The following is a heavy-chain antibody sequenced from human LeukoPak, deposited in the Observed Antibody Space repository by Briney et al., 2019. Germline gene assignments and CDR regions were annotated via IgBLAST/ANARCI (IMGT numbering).Heavy chain of an antibody. D-gene: IGHD3-10*01. V-gene: IGHV1-69*13. CDR2: IIPIFGTA. J-gene: IGHJ4*02. Sequence: SVKVSCKASGVTFSSYAISWVRQAPGQGLEWMGGIIPIFGTANYAQKFQCRVTITADESTSTAYMELSSLRSEDTAVYSCARVPREFWSCFDYWGQGTLVTVSS. CDR3: ARVPREFWSCFDY. CDR1: GVTFSSYA.